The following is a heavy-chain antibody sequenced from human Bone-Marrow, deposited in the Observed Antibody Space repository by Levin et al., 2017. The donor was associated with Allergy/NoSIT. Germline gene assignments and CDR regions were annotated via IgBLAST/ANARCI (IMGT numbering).Heavy chain of an antibody. D-gene: IGHD5-18*01. CDR2: FGTGGDV. CDR3: AKDRGVYSFDY. CDR1: GFTVTTSG. V-gene: IGHV3-23*01. J-gene: IGHJ4*02. Sequence: PGGSLRLSCAASGFTVTTSGMSWVRLAPGKGLEWVSGFGTGGDVLYADSVKGRFTISRDMSHNTLYLQMNSLKGDDTAVYYCAKDRGVYSFDYWGQGTPVTVSS.